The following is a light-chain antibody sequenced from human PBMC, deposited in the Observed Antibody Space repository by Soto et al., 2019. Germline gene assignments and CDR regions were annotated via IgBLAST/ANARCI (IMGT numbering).Light chain of an antibody. CDR1: QDIRSD. CDR2: DAS. Sequence: AIQMTQSPSSLSASVGDSITITCRASQDIRSDLGRYQQKPGRAPKLLIYDASSLQGGVPSRFSGSGSGTDFTLTISSLQPEDFATYYCLQDYDYLWTFGQRTKVDIK. CDR3: LQDYDYLWT. V-gene: IGKV1-6*01. J-gene: IGKJ1*01.